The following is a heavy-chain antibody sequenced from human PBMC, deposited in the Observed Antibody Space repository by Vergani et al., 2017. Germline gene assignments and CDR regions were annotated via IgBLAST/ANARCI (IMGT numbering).Heavy chain of an antibody. V-gene: IGHV7-4-1*02. CDR3: ARDTLGGYCSSSSCHYGMDV. J-gene: IGHJ6*02. Sequence: QVLLVQSGSELRKPGASVRVSCKASGYTFTHYAMTWVRQAPGQGLQWMGWINTNTGNPTYAQGFTGRFVFSLDTSVSTAYLQISSLKAEDTAIYYCARDTLGGYCSSSSCHYGMDVWGQGTTVTVSS. CDR2: INTNTGNP. CDR1: GYTFTHYA. D-gene: IGHD2-2*01.